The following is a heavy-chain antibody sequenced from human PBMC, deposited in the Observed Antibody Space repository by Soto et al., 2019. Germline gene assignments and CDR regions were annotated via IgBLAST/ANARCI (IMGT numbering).Heavy chain of an antibody. V-gene: IGHV5-10-1*01. J-gene: IGHJ4*02. Sequence: GESLKISCNGSGYSFAVYWITGVRQKPGKGLEWMGRIDPSDSQTYYSPSLRGHVTISATKSITTVFLQWSSLRASDTAMYYCARQIYDSDTGPNFQYYFDSWGQGTPVTVSS. CDR2: IDPSDSQT. CDR1: GYSFAVYW. D-gene: IGHD3-22*01. CDR3: ARQIYDSDTGPNFQYYFDS.